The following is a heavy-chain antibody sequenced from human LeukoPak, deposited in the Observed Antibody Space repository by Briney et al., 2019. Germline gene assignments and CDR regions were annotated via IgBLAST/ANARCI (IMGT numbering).Heavy chain of an antibody. CDR2: IHYSGST. V-gene: IGHV4-39*01. J-gene: IGHJ5*02. CDR1: GGSVSITSY. D-gene: IGHD6-13*01. Sequence: SETLSLTCTVSGGSVSITSYWGWIRQPPGKGLEWIGCIHYSGSTYYNPSLRSRVTISIDTSKNQFSLKLTSVTVADTAAYRCARLGYTSVRVNWFDPWGQGTLVTVSP. CDR3: ARLGYTSVRVNWFDP.